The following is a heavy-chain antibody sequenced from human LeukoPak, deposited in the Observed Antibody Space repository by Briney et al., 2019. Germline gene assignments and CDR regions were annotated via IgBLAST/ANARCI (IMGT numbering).Heavy chain of an antibody. D-gene: IGHD4-17*01. CDR1: GGSISISSYY. CDR3: VLRTVTSYSEGDY. CDR2: IYYSGST. J-gene: IGHJ4*02. V-gene: IGHV4-39*01. Sequence: PSETLSLTCTVSGGSISISSYYWGWIRQPPGKGLEWIGSIYYSGSTYYNPSLKSRVTISVDTSKNQFSLKLSSVTAADTAVYYCVLRTVTSYSEGDYWGQGTLVTVSS.